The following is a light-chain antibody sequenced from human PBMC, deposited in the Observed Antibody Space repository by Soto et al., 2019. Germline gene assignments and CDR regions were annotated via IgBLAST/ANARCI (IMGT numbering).Light chain of an antibody. CDR3: QQSYSTPQT. CDR1: QSIRNY. Sequence: DIQMTQSPSSLSASVGDRVTISCRASQSIRNYVSWYQQKPGTAPKLLIRAACTLQSGFPSRFSGSGSGTAFNLTISNLQIEDFATYFCQQSYSTPQTFGQGTNVEI. CDR2: AAC. J-gene: IGKJ1*01. V-gene: IGKV1-39*01.